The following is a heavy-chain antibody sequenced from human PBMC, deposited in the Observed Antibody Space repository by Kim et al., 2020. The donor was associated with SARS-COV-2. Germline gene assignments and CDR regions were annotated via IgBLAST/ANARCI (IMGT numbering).Heavy chain of an antibody. CDR3: ARERQQLALADAFDI. Sequence: GGSLRLSCAASGFTFSSYGMHWVRQAPGKGLEWVAVIWYDGSNKYYADSVKGRFTISRDNSKNTLYLQMNSLRAEDTAVYYCARERQQLALADAFDIWGQGTMVTVSS. CDR1: GFTFSSYG. CDR2: IWYDGSNK. V-gene: IGHV3-33*01. D-gene: IGHD6-13*01. J-gene: IGHJ3*02.